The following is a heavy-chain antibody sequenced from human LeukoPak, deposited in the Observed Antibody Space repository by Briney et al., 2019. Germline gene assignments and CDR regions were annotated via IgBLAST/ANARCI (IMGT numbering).Heavy chain of an antibody. CDR2: IYHSGST. Sequence: SETLSLTCTVSGYSISSGYYWGWIRQPSGKGLEWIGSIYHSGSTYYNPSLKSRVTISVDTSKNQFSLKLSSVTAADTAVYYCAGHYYDSSGYYGYWGQGTLVTVSS. D-gene: IGHD3-22*01. CDR1: GYSISSGYY. V-gene: IGHV4-38-2*02. CDR3: AGHYYDSSGYYGY. J-gene: IGHJ4*02.